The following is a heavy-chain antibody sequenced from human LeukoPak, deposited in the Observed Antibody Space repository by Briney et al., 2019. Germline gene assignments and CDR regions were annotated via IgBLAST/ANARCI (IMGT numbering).Heavy chain of an antibody. V-gene: IGHV3-21*01. Sequence: GGSLRLSCAASGFTFSSYSMNWVRQAPGKGLEWVSSISSSSSYIYYADSVKGRFTTSRDNAKNSLYLQMNSLRAEDTAVYYCARDRRLPDYYDSSGYYYYGMDVWGQGTTVTVSS. J-gene: IGHJ6*02. CDR2: ISSSSSYI. CDR1: GFTFSSYS. CDR3: ARDRRLPDYYDSSGYYYYGMDV. D-gene: IGHD3-22*01.